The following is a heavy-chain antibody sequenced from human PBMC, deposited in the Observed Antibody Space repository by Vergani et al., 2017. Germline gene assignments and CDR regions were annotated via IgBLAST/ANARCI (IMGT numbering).Heavy chain of an antibody. J-gene: IGHJ5*02. V-gene: IGHV3-9*01. D-gene: IGHD3-3*01. CDR2: ISWNSGST. Sequence: EVQLVESGGGLVQPGRSLRLSCAASGFTFDDYAMHWVRQAPGKGLEWVSGISWNSGSTGYADSVKGRFTISRDNAKNSLYLQMNSLRAEDTAVYYCARSRTDFWSGKGVWFDPWGQGTLVTVSS. CDR3: ARSRTDFWSGKGVWFDP. CDR1: GFTFDDYA.